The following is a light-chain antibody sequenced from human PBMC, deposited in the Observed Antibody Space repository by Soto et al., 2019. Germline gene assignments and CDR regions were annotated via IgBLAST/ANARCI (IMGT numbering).Light chain of an antibody. Sequence: EIVLTQSPGTVSLSPGERATLSCRASQSVSSSDLAWYQQKPGQAPRLLIYGASSRATDIPDRFSGSGSGIDFTLTISRLEPEDFAVYYCHHYGSSRTFGQGTKVEIK. CDR3: HHYGSSRT. CDR1: QSVSSSD. CDR2: GAS. J-gene: IGKJ1*01. V-gene: IGKV3-20*01.